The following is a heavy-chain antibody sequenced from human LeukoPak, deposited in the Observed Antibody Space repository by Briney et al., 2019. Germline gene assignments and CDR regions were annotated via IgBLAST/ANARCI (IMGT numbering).Heavy chain of an antibody. V-gene: IGHV3-30*02. CDR3: ARALGSGWVYFL. D-gene: IGHD3-10*01. J-gene: IGHJ4*02. CDR2: IRYDGSNE. Sequence: GGSLRLSCAASGFTFTGYPMHWVRQPPGKGLEWVAFIRYDGSNEYYADSVKGRFTISRDNAKNTLYLQMNSLRVEDTAVYYCARALGSGWVYFLGGQGTLVTVSS. CDR1: GFTFTGYP.